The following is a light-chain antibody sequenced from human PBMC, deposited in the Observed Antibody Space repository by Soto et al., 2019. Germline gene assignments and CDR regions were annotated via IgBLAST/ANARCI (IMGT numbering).Light chain of an antibody. J-gene: IGLJ2*01. CDR3: SSYSRSSTSVI. Sequence: QSVLTQPASVSGSPGQSITISCTGASSDVGGYNFVSWYLQHPDKAPKLILYGVNNRPSGISNRFSGSKSDNTASLTISGLQAEDEADYYCSSYSRSSTSVIFGGGTQLTVL. CDR2: GVN. CDR1: SSDVGGYNF. V-gene: IGLV2-14*01.